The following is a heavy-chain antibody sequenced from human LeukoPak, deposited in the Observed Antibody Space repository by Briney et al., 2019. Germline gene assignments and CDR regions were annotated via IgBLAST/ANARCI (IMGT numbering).Heavy chain of an antibody. D-gene: IGHD6-13*01. CDR3: AKGIAAAGTGYNY. Sequence: GGSLRLSCAASGFTFSSYGMHWVRQAPGKGLEWVALIWYDGSNKYYADSVKGRFTISRDNSKNTLYLQMNSLRAEDTAVYYCAKGIAAAGTGYNYWGQGTLVTVSS. J-gene: IGHJ4*02. V-gene: IGHV3-33*06. CDR1: GFTFSSYG. CDR2: IWYDGSNK.